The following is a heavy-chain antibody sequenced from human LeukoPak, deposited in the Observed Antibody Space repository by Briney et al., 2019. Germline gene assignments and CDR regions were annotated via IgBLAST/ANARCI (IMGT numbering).Heavy chain of an antibody. J-gene: IGHJ4*02. CDR3: ARRGAVAGTTDY. V-gene: IGHV3-21*01. CDR2: ISSSSSYI. D-gene: IGHD6-19*01. Sequence: GGSLRLSCAASGFTFSSYSMTWVRQAPGKGLEWVSSISSSSSYIYYADSVKGRFTISRDNAKNSLYLQMNSLRAEDTAVYYCARRGAVAGTTDYWGQGTLVTVSS. CDR1: GFTFSSYS.